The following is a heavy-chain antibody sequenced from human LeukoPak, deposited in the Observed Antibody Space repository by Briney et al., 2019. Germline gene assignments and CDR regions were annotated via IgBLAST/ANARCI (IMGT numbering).Heavy chain of an antibody. J-gene: IGHJ4*02. D-gene: IGHD2-2*01. Sequence: SETLSLTCAVSGGSISSNSYYWGWIRQPPGKGLEWIGSIYYSGSTYYNPSLKSRVTISVDTSKNQFSLKLSSVTAADTAVYYCARSPTKRVPEDYWGQGTLVTVSS. V-gene: IGHV4-39*01. CDR1: GGSISSNSYY. CDR2: IYYSGST. CDR3: ARSPTKRVPEDY.